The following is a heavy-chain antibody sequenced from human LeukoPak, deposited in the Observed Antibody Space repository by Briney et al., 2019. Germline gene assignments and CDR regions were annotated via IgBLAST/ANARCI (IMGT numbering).Heavy chain of an antibody. Sequence: GGSLRLSCAASGFTFSSYWMHWVRQAPGKGLVWVSRINSDGGATSYADSVQGRFTISRDNAKNTLCLQMSSLRAEDTAVYYCARDGSLPDYWGQGTLVTVSS. CDR2: INSDGGAT. CDR3: ARDGSLPDY. J-gene: IGHJ4*02. V-gene: IGHV3-74*01. CDR1: GFTFSSYW.